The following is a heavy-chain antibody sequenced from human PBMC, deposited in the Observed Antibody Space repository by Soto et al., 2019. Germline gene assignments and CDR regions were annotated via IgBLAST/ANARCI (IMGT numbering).Heavy chain of an antibody. CDR2: IIPIFGTA. V-gene: IGHV1-69*13. D-gene: IGHD6-13*01. CDR3: ARHAGYSSSWPFDY. J-gene: IGHJ4*02. CDR1: GGTFSSYA. Sequence: GASVKVSCKASGGTFSSYAISWVRQAPGQGLEWMGGIIPIFGTANYAQKFQGRVTITADESTSTAYMELSSLRSEDTAVYYCARHAGYSSSWPFDYWGQGTLVTVSS.